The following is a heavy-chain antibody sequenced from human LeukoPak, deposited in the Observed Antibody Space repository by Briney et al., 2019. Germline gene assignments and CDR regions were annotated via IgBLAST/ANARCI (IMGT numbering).Heavy chain of an antibody. CDR2: ISSSSSYI. J-gene: IGHJ4*02. V-gene: IGHV3-21*01. D-gene: IGHD4-17*01. CDR1: GFTFSSYS. Sequence: GGSLRLSCAASGFTFSSYSMNWVRQAPGKGLEWASSISSSSSYIYYADSVKGRFTISRDNAKNSLYLQMNSLRAEDTAVYYCARARNGEYGPPCDYWGQGTLVTVSS. CDR3: ARARNGEYGPPCDY.